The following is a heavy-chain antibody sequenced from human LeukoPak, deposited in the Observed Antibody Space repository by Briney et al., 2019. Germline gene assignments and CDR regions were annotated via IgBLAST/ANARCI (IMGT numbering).Heavy chain of an antibody. CDR1: GFTFSVYS. J-gene: IGHJ4*02. CDR2: INSDSTTI. D-gene: IGHD2-2*02. V-gene: IGHV3-48*01. Sequence: GGSLRLSCAASGFTFSVYSMNWVRQAPGKGLERVSYINSDSTTIYYADSMKGRFTISRDNAKNSLYLQMNSLRAEDTAVYYCAREFNTPSDYWGQGTLVTVSS. CDR3: AREFNTPSDY.